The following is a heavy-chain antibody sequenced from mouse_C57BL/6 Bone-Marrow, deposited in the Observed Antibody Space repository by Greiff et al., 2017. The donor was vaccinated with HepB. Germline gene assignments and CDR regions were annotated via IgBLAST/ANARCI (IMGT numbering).Heavy chain of an antibody. CDR2: INSDGGST. CDR1: EYEFPSHD. CDR3: ATLSQGFAY. J-gene: IGHJ3*01. D-gene: IGHD6-1*01. Sequence: EVKLMESGGGLVQPGDSLKLSCESNEYEFPSHDMSWVRQTPEKRLELVAAINSDGGSTYYPDTMERRFIISRDNTKKTLYLQMGSLKSEDTALYYCATLSQGFAYWGQGTLVTVSA. V-gene: IGHV5-2*01.